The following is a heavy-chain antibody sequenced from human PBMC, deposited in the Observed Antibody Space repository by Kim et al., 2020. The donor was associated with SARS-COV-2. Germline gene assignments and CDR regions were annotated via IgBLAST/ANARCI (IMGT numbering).Heavy chain of an antibody. V-gene: IGHV1-69*04. D-gene: IGHD3-3*01. Sequence: SVKVSCKASGGTFSSYAISWVRQAPGQGLEWMGRIIPILGIANYAQKFQGRVTITADKSTSTAYMELSSLRSEDTAVYYCARGTIFGVVISSVGYGMDVWGQGTTVTVSS. CDR3: ARGTIFGVVISSVGYGMDV. CDR1: GGTFSSYA. J-gene: IGHJ6*02. CDR2: IIPILGIA.